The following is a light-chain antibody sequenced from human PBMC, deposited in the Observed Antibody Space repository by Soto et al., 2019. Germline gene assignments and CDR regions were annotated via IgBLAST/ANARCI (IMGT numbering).Light chain of an antibody. J-gene: IGKJ1*01. Sequence: IQMTQSPSTLSASIGDRITISCRASQNIDTWLAWYQQRPGEAPKLLIYTASNLESGVPSRFSGSGSGTDFTLTITGLQHDDFATYFCQQYSDYSRAFGQGTKLEIK. CDR3: QQYSDYSRA. CDR1: QNIDTW. V-gene: IGKV1-5*03. CDR2: TAS.